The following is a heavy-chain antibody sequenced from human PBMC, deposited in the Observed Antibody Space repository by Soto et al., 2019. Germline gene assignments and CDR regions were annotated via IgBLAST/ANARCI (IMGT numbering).Heavy chain of an antibody. CDR3: ARVKVGDLFRFNWFFDL. CDR1: GGSISSGGYS. CDR2: IFHTGST. J-gene: IGHJ2*01. D-gene: IGHD3-3*01. Sequence: SETLSLTCAVSGGSISSGGYSWSWIRQPPGKGLEWIAYIFHTGSTFYNSSLKPRVSISVDRSKNQFSLKLKSVTETDTAVYYCARVKVGDLFRFNWFFDLWGRGTLVNVSS. V-gene: IGHV4-30-2*01.